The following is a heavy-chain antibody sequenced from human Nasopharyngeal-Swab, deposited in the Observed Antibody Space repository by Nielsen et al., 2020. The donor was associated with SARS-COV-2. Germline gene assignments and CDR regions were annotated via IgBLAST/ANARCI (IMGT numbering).Heavy chain of an antibody. CDR2: LNSDGSSA. Sequence: GESLKISCTASGFTFSSFWMHWVRQAPGKGLVWVSRLNSDGSSASYADSVQGRFTISRDNAKNTLFLQMNSVRVEETAVYYCVGQSHGGYYYYMDVWGTGTTVTVSS. CDR1: GFTFSSFW. J-gene: IGHJ6*03. V-gene: IGHV3-74*01. CDR3: VGQSHGGYYYYMDV. D-gene: IGHD3-10*01.